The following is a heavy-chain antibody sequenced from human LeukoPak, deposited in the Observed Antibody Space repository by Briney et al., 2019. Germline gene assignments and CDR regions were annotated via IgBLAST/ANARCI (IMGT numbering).Heavy chain of an antibody. V-gene: IGHV1-69*05. D-gene: IGHD2-2*02. CDR2: IIPIFGTA. Sequence: GASVKVSCKASGGTFSSYAISWVRQAPGQGLEWMGGIIPIFGTANYAQKFQGRVTITTDESTSTAYMELSSLRSEDTAVYYCAGYCSSTSCYKLGGGYFQHWGQGTLVTVSS. CDR3: AGYCSSTSCYKLGGGYFQH. J-gene: IGHJ1*01. CDR1: GGTFSSYA.